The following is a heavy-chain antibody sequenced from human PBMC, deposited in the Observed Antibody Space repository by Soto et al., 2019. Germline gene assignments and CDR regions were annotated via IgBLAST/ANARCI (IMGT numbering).Heavy chain of an antibody. J-gene: IGHJ6*02. Sequence: SETLSLTCTVSGGSVSSGSYYWSWIRQPPGKGLEWIGYIYYSGSTNYNPSLKSRVTISVDTSKNQFSLKLTSVTAADTAVYYCARDIGDTWIKLDYYYYGMDVWCRANTVTVS. D-gene: IGHD2-21*01. V-gene: IGHV4-61*01. CDR1: GGSVSSGSYY. CDR3: ARDIGDTWIKLDYYYYGMDV. CDR2: IYYSGST.